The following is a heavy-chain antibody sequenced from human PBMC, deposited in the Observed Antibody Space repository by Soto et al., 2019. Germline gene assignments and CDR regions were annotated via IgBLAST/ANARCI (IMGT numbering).Heavy chain of an antibody. CDR2: INPNSGGP. CDR3: ARDSPTTLWFPSSEYYGMDV. Sequence: ASAKVSCTASGYTFTGYYMQWLRQAPGQGLEWKGWINPNSGGPNYAQKYQGWVTMTRDTSISTAYMELSRLRSDATAVYYCARDSPTTLWFPSSEYYGMDVWGQGTTVTVSS. CDR1: GYTFTGYY. V-gene: IGHV1-2*04. J-gene: IGHJ6*02. D-gene: IGHD3-10*01.